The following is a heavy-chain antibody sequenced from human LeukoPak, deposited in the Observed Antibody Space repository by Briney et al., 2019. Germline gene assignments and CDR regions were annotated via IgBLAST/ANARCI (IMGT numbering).Heavy chain of an antibody. J-gene: IGHJ4*02. CDR1: GDCISSYY. CDR2: IYYSGST. CDR3: ARFYGSGSYYYYYFDS. D-gene: IGHD3-10*01. Sequence: SETLSLTCSVSGDCISSYYWSWIRQPPGKGLEWIGYIYYSGSTNYNASLKSRVTISVDTSKNQFSLKLSSVTAADTAVYYCARFYGSGSYYYYYFDSWGQGTLVTVSS. V-gene: IGHV4-59*01.